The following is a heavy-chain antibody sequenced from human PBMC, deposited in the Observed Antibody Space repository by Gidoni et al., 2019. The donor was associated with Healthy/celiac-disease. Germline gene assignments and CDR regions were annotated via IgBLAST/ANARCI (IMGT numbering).Heavy chain of an antibody. J-gene: IGHJ6*02. Sequence: EVQLVESGGGLVKPGGSLRLSCAASGFTFSSYSMNWVRQAPGKGLEWVSSISSSSSYIYYADSVKGRFTISRDNAKNSLYLQMNSLRAEDTAVYYCAAEDYYYYGMDVWGQGTTVTVSS. V-gene: IGHV3-21*01. CDR2: ISSSSSYI. CDR3: AAEDYYYYGMDV. CDR1: GFTFSSYS.